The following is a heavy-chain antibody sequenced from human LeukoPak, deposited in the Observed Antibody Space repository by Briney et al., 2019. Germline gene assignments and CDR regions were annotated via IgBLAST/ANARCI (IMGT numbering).Heavy chain of an antibody. V-gene: IGHV4-59*01. J-gene: IGHJ4*02. CDR3: ARAAAAGKGLFDY. Sequence: SETLSLTCTVSGGSISSYYWSWIRQPPGKGLEWIGYIYYSGSTNYNPSLKSRVTISVDTSKNQFSLKLSSVTAADTAVYYCARAAAAGKGLFDYWGQGTLLTASS. D-gene: IGHD6-13*01. CDR1: GGSISSYY. CDR2: IYYSGST.